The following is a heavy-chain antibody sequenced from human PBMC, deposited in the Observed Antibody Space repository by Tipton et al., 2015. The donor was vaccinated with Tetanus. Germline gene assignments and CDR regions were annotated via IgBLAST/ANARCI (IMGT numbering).Heavy chain of an antibody. CDR1: GYTFNTFG. D-gene: IGHD3-9*01. CDR2: ISTYKGDT. V-gene: IGHV1-18*01. Sequence: QSGAEVKKPGASVKVSCKASGYTFNTFGISWVRQAPGQGLEWMGWISTYKGDTSYAQKLQGRVTLTTDTSTSTAYMELRRLRSDDTAVYYCTLARRDSGATGWLYYDGMDVLGQGTTVTVSS. J-gene: IGHJ6*02. CDR3: TLARRDSGATGWLYYDGMDV.